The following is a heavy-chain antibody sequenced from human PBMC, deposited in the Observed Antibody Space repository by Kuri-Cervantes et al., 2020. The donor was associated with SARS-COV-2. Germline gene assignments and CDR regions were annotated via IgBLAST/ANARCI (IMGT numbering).Heavy chain of an antibody. Sequence: ASVKIICKASGYTFTGYYMHWVRQAPGQGLEWMGWINPNSGGTNYAQKFQGRVTMTRDTSISTAYMELSRLRSDDTAVYYCATPRYCSGGSCYGWFDYWGQGTLVTVSS. D-gene: IGHD2-15*01. V-gene: IGHV1-2*02. CDR2: INPNSGGT. CDR1: GYTFTGYY. CDR3: ATPRYCSGGSCYGWFDY. J-gene: IGHJ4*02.